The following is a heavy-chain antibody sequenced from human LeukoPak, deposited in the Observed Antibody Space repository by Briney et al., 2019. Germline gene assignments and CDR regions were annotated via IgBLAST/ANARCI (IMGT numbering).Heavy chain of an antibody. Sequence: SETLSLTCTVSDGSISSSNYSWGWIRQPPGKGLEWIGTIYYSGSTYYIPSLRSRLTISVDTSKNHFSLKLTSVTAADTAVYYCARHSSSWSPSPDYWGQGTLVTVSS. V-gene: IGHV4-39*01. CDR1: DGSISSSNYS. CDR2: IYYSGST. D-gene: IGHD6-13*01. J-gene: IGHJ4*02. CDR3: ARHSSSWSPSPDY.